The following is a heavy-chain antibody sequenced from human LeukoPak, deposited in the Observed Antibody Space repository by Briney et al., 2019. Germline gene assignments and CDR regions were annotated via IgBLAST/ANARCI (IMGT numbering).Heavy chain of an antibody. J-gene: IGHJ4*02. CDR2: ISGDGVKT. CDR3: VKEGEGYSCNPKTGPPS. D-gene: IGHD5-12*01. CDR1: GFIVSAYA. V-gene: IGHV3-23*01. Sequence: GGSLRLSCAASGFIVSAYAMSWVRQAPGKGPEWVSAISGDGVKTFYADSVKGRVTISRDNSKETVYLQLNSLRDGDTAVYYCVKEGEGYSCNPKTGPPSWGEGTLVTVSS.